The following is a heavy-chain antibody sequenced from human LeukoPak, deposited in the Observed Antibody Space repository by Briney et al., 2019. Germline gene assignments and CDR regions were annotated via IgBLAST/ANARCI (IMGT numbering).Heavy chain of an antibody. J-gene: IGHJ6*02. V-gene: IGHV4-59*08. CDR3: ARSNVVIPSITKGYYYYAMDV. CDR2: IYYSGTT. CDR1: GGSIYTYY. Sequence: SETLSLTCAVSGGSIYTYYWSWIQQPPGKGLEWIGYIYYSGTTNCNPSLKSRVTISVDTSQNQFSLKLSSVTAADTAVYYCARSNVVIPSITKGYYYYAMDVWGQGTTVTVSS. D-gene: IGHD2-2*01.